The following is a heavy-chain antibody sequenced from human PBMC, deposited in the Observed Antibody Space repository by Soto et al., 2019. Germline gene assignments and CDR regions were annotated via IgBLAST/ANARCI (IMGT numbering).Heavy chain of an antibody. D-gene: IGHD4-17*01. J-gene: IGHJ4*02. Sequence: QVQMVQSGAEVKKTGASVKVSCKTSGYTFTTFGINWVRQAPGQGLEWMGCLTAYDGKRNFAQKFQDRLTITMDISPSTGYMEIRGLRPDDPAVYSCARGLTYGDVDYWGRGTQVAVSS. CDR1: GYTFTTFG. V-gene: IGHV1-18*01. CDR3: ARGLTYGDVDY. CDR2: LTAYDGKR.